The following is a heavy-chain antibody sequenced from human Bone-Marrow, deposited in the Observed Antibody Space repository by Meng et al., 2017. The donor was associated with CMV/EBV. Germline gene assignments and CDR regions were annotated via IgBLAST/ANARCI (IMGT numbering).Heavy chain of an antibody. V-gene: IGHV3-7*01. Sequence: GGSLRLSCAASGFTFSSYWMSWVRQAPGKGLEWVANIKQDGSEKYYVDSVKGRFTISRDNAKNSLYLQMNSLRAEDTAVYYCTREVVVEPAAIDAFDIWGQGTMVTVSS. D-gene: IGHD2-2*01. CDR2: IKQDGSEK. CDR3: TREVVVEPAAIDAFDI. CDR1: GFTFSSYW. J-gene: IGHJ3*02.